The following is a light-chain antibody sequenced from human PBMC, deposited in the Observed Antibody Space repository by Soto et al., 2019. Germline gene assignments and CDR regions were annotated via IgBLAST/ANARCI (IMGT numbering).Light chain of an antibody. Sequence: QSALTQPRSVSRSPGQSVTFSCTGTSGDIGAYNYVSWYQFHPGKAPKMIIYDVNKRPSGVPDRFSGSKSGNTASLTISLLQAEDQADYYCCSYAHTSRVFGGGTKLTVL. CDR2: DVN. J-gene: IGLJ3*02. CDR1: SGDIGAYNY. CDR3: CSYAHTSRV. V-gene: IGLV2-11*01.